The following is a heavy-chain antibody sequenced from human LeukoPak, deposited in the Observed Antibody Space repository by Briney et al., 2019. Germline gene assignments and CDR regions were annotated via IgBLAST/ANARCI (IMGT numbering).Heavy chain of an antibody. V-gene: IGHV5-51*01. Sequence: GESLKISCKGSGYSFASYWIAWVRQMPGKGLEWMGTIYPGDSDTRYSPSFQGQVTISADKSICTAYLQWSSLKASDTAIYYCARQWGDCSSTSCYSAYWGQGTLVTVSS. D-gene: IGHD2-2*01. CDR3: ARQWGDCSSTSCYSAY. J-gene: IGHJ4*02. CDR1: GYSFASYW. CDR2: IYPGDSDT.